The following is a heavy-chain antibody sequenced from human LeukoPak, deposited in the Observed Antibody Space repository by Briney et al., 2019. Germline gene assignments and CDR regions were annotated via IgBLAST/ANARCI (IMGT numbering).Heavy chain of an antibody. CDR2: IYHSGST. D-gene: IGHD6-19*01. Sequence: SETLSLTCTVSGYSISSGYYWGWIRQPPGKGLEWIGSIYHSGSTYYNPSLKSRVTISVDTSKNQFSLKLSSVTAADTAVYYCARPLVVAGPSDAFDIWGQGTMVTVSS. CDR1: GYSISSGYY. V-gene: IGHV4-38-2*02. J-gene: IGHJ3*02. CDR3: ARPLVVAGPSDAFDI.